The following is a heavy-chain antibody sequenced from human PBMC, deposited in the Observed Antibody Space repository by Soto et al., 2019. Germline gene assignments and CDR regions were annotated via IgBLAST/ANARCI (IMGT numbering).Heavy chain of an antibody. CDR1: GFAFRNYG. CDR2: TSKDDSSK. CDR3: AKQLDDGGLADY. V-gene: IGHV3-30*18. Sequence: QVHMVESGGGVVQPGRSLRLSCAASGFAFRNYGMHWVRQAPGKGLEWVAVTSKDDSSKYYADSVRGRFTISRDNSKNTVWLQMDSLRGDDTGVYYCAKQLDDGGLADYWGQGTLVTVSS. J-gene: IGHJ4*02. D-gene: IGHD4-17*01.